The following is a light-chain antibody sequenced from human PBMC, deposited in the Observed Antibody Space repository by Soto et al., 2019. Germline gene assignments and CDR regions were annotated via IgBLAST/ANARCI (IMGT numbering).Light chain of an antibody. CDR1: QSVSSN. V-gene: IGKV3-15*01. J-gene: IGKJ2*01. CDR3: QQYTNWPPLT. Sequence: EIVMTQSPATLSVSPGERATLSCRASQSVSSNLAWYQQKPGQAPRLLIYGASTRATGIPARFSGSGSGTEFPLTISILQSEDFAVYYCQQYTNWPPLTFGQGTKLEIK. CDR2: GAS.